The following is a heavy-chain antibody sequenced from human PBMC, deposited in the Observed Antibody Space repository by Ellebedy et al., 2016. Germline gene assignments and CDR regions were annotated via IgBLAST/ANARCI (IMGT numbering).Heavy chain of an antibody. CDR3: VKSGHSYAWSN. V-gene: IGHV3-53*01. D-gene: IGHD5-18*01. CDR1: GFTVSSSY. J-gene: IGHJ4*02. CDR2: TSPSGTM. Sequence: GESLKISCAVSGFTVSSSYVSWVRQAPGKGLEWVSMTSPSGTMHYSDYVKGRFTMSRDNSKNTLYLQMNSLTADDTAVYFCVKSGHSYAWSNWGQGTLVTVSS.